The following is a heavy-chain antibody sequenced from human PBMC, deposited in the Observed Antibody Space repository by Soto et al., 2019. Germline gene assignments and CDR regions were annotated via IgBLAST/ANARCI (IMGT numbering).Heavy chain of an antibody. CDR3: APGTPCSTNTCSINEVWFDS. Sequence: QVQLLQSGAELKRHGSSVKVSCKASGETFSTFAITWVRQAPGPGPEWMGGIIPLFGTAHYALIVEDRVTMTANESTSTAYMELRSLTSEDTAIYYCAPGTPCSTNTCSINEVWFDSRGHGTLVTVST. V-gene: IGHV1-69*01. D-gene: IGHD1-7*01. CDR2: IIPLFGTA. CDR1: GETFSTFA. J-gene: IGHJ5*01.